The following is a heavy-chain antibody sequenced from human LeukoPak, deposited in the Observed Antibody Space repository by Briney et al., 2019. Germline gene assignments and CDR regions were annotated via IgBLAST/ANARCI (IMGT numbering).Heavy chain of an antibody. Sequence: SETLSLTCIVSGGSISSGGYWSWIRQHPGKGLEWIGYISYSGSTYYNPSLKSRVTISVDTSNNEFSLTLSAVTAADTAVYYCAREDGYNPLGYYFDYWGQGTLVTVSS. J-gene: IGHJ4*02. CDR3: AREDGYNPLGYYFDY. CDR1: GGSISSGGY. V-gene: IGHV4-31*03. CDR2: ISYSGST. D-gene: IGHD5-24*01.